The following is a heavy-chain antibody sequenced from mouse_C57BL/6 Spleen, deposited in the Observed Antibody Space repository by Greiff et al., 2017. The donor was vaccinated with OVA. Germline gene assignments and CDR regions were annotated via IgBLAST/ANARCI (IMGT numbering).Heavy chain of an antibody. CDR1: GYTFTSYW. J-gene: IGHJ1*03. D-gene: IGHD1-1*01. Sequence: VQLQQPGAELVKPGASVKLSCKASGYTFTSYWMHWVKQRPGRGLEWIGRIDPNSGGTKYNEKFKSKATLTVDKPSSTAYMQLSSLTSEDAAVYYCARSGTTVVANWYFDVWGTGTTVTVSS. CDR2: IDPNSGGT. V-gene: IGHV1-72*01. CDR3: ARSGTTVVANWYFDV.